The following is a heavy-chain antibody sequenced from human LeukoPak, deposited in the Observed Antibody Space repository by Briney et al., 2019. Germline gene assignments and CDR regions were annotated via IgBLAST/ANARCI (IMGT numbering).Heavy chain of an antibody. CDR2: ISYDGSNK. D-gene: IGHD3-10*01. J-gene: IGHJ4*02. CDR1: GFTFSSYG. Sequence: PGRSLRLSCAASGFTFSSYGMHWVRQAPGKGLEWVAVISYDGSNKYYADSVKGRFTISRDNSKNTLYLQMNSLRAEDTAVYYCAKDSTMYYGSGSEFDYWGQGTLVTVSS. V-gene: IGHV3-30*18. CDR3: AKDSTMYYGSGSEFDY.